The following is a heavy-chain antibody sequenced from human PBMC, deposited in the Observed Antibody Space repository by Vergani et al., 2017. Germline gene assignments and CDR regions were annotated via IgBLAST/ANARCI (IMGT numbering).Heavy chain of an antibody. V-gene: IGHV1-2*02. CDR3: PSDPNSRIAAAGTRGY. CDR1: GYTFTGYY. J-gene: IGHJ4*02. CDR2: INPNSGGT. Sequence: QVQLVQSGAEVKKPGASVKVSCKASGYTFTGYYMHWVRQAPGQGLEWMGWINPNSGGTNYAQKFQGRVTMTRDTSISTAYMELSRLRSDDTAVYYCPSDPNSRIAAAGTRGYWGQGTLVTVSS. D-gene: IGHD6-13*01.